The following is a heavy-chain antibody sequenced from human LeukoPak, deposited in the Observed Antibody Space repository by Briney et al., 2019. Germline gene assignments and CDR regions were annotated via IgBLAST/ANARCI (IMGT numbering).Heavy chain of an antibody. CDR2: INPSGGST. CDR3: ASDNTYYYDSSGPPQY. J-gene: IGHJ4*02. CDR1: GYTFTSYY. V-gene: IGHV1-46*01. D-gene: IGHD3-22*01. Sequence: ASVKVSCKASGYTFTSYYMHWVRQAPGQGLEWMGIINPSGGSTSYAQKFQGGVTMTRDTSTSTVYMELSSLRSEDTAVYYCASDNTYYYDSSGPPQYWGQGTLVTVSS.